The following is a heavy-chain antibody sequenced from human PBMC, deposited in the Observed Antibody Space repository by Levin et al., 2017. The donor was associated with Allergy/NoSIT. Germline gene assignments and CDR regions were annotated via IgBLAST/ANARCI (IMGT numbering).Heavy chain of an antibody. CDR1: GYTFSSSA. D-gene: IGHD3-10*01. J-gene: IGHJ4*02. CDR3: AREGLLYYYFDL. V-gene: IGHV1-18*01. CDR2: ISAYNGKT. Sequence: GESLKISCKASGYTFSSSAINWVRRAPGQGLEWMGWISAYNGKTNYAQKFQGRVTMTTDTSTSTAYMELRSLRSDDTAMYYCAREGLLYYYFDLWGQGTLVTVSS.